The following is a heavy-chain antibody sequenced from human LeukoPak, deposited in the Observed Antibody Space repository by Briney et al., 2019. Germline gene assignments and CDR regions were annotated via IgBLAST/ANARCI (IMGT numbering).Heavy chain of an antibody. CDR1: GGSFSGFY. V-gene: IGHV3-23*01. CDR3: AKSSSLPY. Sequence: ETLSLTCAVYGGSFSGFYWSWVRQAPGKGLEWVSAISGSGGSTYYADSVKGRFTISRDNSKNTLYLQMNSLRAEDTAVYYCAKSSSLPYWGQGTLVTVSS. CDR2: ISGSGGST. D-gene: IGHD6-13*01. J-gene: IGHJ4*02.